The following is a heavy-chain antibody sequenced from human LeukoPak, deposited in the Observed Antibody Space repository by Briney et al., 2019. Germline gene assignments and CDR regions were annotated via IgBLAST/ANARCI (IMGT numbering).Heavy chain of an antibody. V-gene: IGHV4-59*08. Sequence: PSETLSLTCTVSGGSISSYYWSWIRQPPGKGLEWIGYIYYSGSTNYNPSLKSRVTISVDTSKNQFSLKLSSVTAADTAVYYCARRLRDPDAFDIWGQGTMVTVSS. CDR3: ARRLRDPDAFDI. J-gene: IGHJ3*02. CDR1: GGSISSYY. CDR2: IYYSGST.